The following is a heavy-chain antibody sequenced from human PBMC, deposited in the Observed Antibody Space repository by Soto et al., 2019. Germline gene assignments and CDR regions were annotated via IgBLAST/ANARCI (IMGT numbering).Heavy chain of an antibody. CDR3: ARGIAAAHLGWFDP. V-gene: IGHV4-34*01. D-gene: IGHD6-13*01. CDR2: INHSGST. CDR1: GGSFSGYY. Sequence: QVQLQQWGAGLLKPSETLSLTCAVYGGSFSGYYWSWIRQPPGKGLEWIGEINHSGSTNYNPSLKRRVTISVDTSKNQFSLKLSSVTAADTAVYYCARGIAAAHLGWFDPWGQGTLVTVSS. J-gene: IGHJ5*02.